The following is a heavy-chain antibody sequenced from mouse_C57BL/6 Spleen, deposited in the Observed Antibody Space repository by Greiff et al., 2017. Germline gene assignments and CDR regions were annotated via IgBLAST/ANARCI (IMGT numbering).Heavy chain of an antibody. D-gene: IGHD1-1*01. V-gene: IGHV1-19*01. Sequence: VQLQQSGPVLVKPGSSVKMSCKASGYTFTDYYMNWVKQSHGKSLEWIGVINPSNGGTSYNQKFKGKATLTVAKSSSTAYMELNSLTSEDSAVYYCARSAVVADYWGQGTTLTVSS. J-gene: IGHJ2*01. CDR2: INPSNGGT. CDR1: GYTFTDYY. CDR3: ARSAVVADY.